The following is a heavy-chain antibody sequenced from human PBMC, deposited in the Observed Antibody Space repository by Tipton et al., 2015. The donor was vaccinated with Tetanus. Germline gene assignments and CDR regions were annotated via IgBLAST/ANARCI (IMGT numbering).Heavy chain of an antibody. J-gene: IGHJ2*01. CDR1: GGSVSSGSYY. Sequence: TLSLTCTVSGGSVSSGSYYWSWIRQPPGKGLEWIGEINHSGSTNYNPSLKSRVTISVDTSKNQFSLKLSSVTAADTAVYYCARGVGQQLVSGHWYFDLWGRGTLVTVSS. CDR3: ARGVGQQLVSGHWYFDL. CDR2: INHSGST. D-gene: IGHD6-13*01. V-gene: IGHV4-61*01.